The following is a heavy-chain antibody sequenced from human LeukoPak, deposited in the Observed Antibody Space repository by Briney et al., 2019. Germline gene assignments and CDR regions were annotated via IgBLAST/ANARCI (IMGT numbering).Heavy chain of an antibody. Sequence: SVKVSCKASGGTFSSYAIRWVRQAPGQGLEWMGGIIPMFGTADYAQKLQGRVTITADKSTSTAYMELSSLRSEDTAVYYCAKDLWYSSSWARDPFDYWGQGTLVTVSS. CDR3: AKDLWYSSSWARDPFDY. D-gene: IGHD6-13*01. CDR1: GGTFSSYA. CDR2: IIPMFGTA. V-gene: IGHV1-69*06. J-gene: IGHJ4*02.